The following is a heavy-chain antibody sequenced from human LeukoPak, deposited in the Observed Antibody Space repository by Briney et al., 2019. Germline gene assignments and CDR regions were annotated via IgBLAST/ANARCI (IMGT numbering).Heavy chain of an antibody. CDR3: ARSSSGRYSNFDY. Sequence: PSETLSLTCTVSGGSITSHYWSWIRQPPGKGLEWIGYFYYSGSTNYNPSLESRVTMSVDTSRTHLYLNLSSVTAADTAMYYCARSSSGRYSNFDYWGQGTLVTVSS. J-gene: IGHJ4*02. CDR1: GGSITSHY. CDR2: FYYSGST. D-gene: IGHD1-26*01. V-gene: IGHV4-59*08.